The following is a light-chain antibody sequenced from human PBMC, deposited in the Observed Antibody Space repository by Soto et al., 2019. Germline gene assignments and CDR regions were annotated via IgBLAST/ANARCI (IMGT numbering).Light chain of an antibody. CDR2: AAS. V-gene: IGKV1-39*01. CDR3: QQSYSHPWT. CDR1: QSIGIY. Sequence: DIQMTQSPSSLSTSVGDRVTITCRASQSIGIYLNWYQQRPGKAPKLLIYAASSLQSGVPSRFSGSGSGTDFTLTISTLQPEDFATYYCQQSYSHPWTFGQGTKVEIK. J-gene: IGKJ1*01.